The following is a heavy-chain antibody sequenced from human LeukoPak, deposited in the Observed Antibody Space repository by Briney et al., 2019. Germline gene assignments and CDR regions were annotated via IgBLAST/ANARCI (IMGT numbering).Heavy chain of an antibody. D-gene: IGHD3-22*01. CDR2: IYYRGST. J-gene: IGHJ3*02. V-gene: IGHV4-39*07. CDR1: GGSISSSSYY. CDR3: ARGPYSYDSSGAFDI. Sequence: SETLSLTCTVSGGSISSSSYYWGWIRQPPGKGLEWIGNIYYRGSTYYNPSLKSRVTISVDTSKNHFSLKMRSVTAADTAVYFCARGPYSYDSSGAFDIWGQGTMVTVSS.